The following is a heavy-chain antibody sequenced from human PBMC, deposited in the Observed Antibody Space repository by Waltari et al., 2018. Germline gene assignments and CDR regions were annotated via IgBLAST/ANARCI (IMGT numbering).Heavy chain of an antibody. CDR3: ARGSLVAAGTSLNDY. Sequence: QVQLVQSGAEVKKPGASVKVSCQASGYTFTSYGITWVRQAPGQGLKWMGWISADNGNTIDAQNIQGRVTMTTDTSTSTAYMELRSLTADDTAVYNCARGSLVAAGTSLNDYWGQGTLVTVSS. J-gene: IGHJ4*02. CDR2: ISADNGNT. D-gene: IGHD6-13*01. V-gene: IGHV1-18*01. CDR1: GYTFTSYG.